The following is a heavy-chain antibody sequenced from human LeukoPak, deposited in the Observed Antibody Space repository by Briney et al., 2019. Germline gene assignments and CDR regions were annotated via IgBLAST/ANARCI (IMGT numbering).Heavy chain of an antibody. D-gene: IGHD2-2*01. J-gene: IGHJ4*02. Sequence: GASVKVSCKASGYTFTAYFMHWVRQAPGQGLEWMGRINPNSGGTNYAQKFQGLVTMSRDTSITTAYMELSRLTSDDTAIYYCARTQPPCTSCLLLDYWGQGTLVTVSS. CDR3: ARTQPPCTSCLLLDY. CDR2: INPNSGGT. V-gene: IGHV1-2*06. CDR1: GYTFTAYF.